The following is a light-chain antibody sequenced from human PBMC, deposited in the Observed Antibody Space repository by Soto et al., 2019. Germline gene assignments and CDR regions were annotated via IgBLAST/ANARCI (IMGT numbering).Light chain of an antibody. V-gene: IGKV3-20*01. Sequence: EIVLTQSPGTLSLSPGERATFSCRASQSVSSSYLAWYQQKPGQAPRLLIYVASTRATGIPDRFSGSGSGTDFTLTISRLEPEDFAVYYWQQYGSSPPSFGQGTRLEIK. CDR3: QQYGSSPPS. J-gene: IGKJ5*01. CDR1: QSVSSSY. CDR2: VAS.